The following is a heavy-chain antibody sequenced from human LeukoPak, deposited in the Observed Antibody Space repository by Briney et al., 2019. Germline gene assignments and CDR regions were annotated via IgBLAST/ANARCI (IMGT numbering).Heavy chain of an antibody. Sequence: APVKVSCKASGYTFTSYDINWVRQATGQGPEWMGWMNPSGGQTNYAQSLQGRVTMTRNTSTSTAYMDLSSLRSEDTAVYYCTRRSVAGTFEYWCQGTLVTVSS. CDR2: MNPSGGQT. CDR3: TRRSVAGTFEY. CDR1: GYTFTSYD. V-gene: IGHV1-8*01. J-gene: IGHJ4*02. D-gene: IGHD6-19*01.